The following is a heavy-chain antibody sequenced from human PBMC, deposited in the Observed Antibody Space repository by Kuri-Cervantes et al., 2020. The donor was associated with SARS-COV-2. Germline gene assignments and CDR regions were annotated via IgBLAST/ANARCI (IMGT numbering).Heavy chain of an antibody. Sequence: ETLSLTCAASGFTSSTYDRHWVRQAPGKGLEWVAAIGTAGDTYYPGSVKGRFTISTENAKNSLYLQMRSLRAGDTAVYYCARATYYDSSGYPYYYYGMDVWGQGTTVTVSS. CDR2: IGTAGDT. J-gene: IGHJ6*02. V-gene: IGHV3-13*01. CDR1: GFTSSTYD. CDR3: ARATYYDSSGYPYYYYGMDV. D-gene: IGHD3-22*01.